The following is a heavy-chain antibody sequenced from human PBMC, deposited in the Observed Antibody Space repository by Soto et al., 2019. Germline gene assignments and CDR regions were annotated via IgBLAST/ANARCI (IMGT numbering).Heavy chain of an antibody. CDR3: ARIGWGYDYVWGRYFDY. Sequence: GGSLRLSCAASAFSFGSHWMSWVRQAPGKGLEWVANIKEDGSEKYYVDSVKGRFTISRDNAKNSVYLQMTSLRVEDTAVYYCARIGWGYDYVWGRYFDYWGQGTLVTVSS. V-gene: IGHV3-7*01. J-gene: IGHJ4*02. CDR1: AFSFGSHW. D-gene: IGHD3-16*01. CDR2: IKEDGSEK.